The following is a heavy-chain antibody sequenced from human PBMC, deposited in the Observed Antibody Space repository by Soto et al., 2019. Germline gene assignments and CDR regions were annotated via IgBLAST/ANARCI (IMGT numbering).Heavy chain of an antibody. Sequence: QVQLVQSGAEVKKPGSSVKVSCKTSGGLFSVFSFNWVRQAPGQGLEWMGGVLPITGSTDYAQKFQGRLPITADRSTSTIFMELSRLTSDDTANYYCATIRVRGGPLRFEDGGQGTLISVSS. D-gene: IGHD5-12*01. V-gene: IGHV1-69*06. CDR3: ATIRVRGGPLRFED. CDR2: VLPITGST. J-gene: IGHJ4*01. CDR1: GGLFSVFS.